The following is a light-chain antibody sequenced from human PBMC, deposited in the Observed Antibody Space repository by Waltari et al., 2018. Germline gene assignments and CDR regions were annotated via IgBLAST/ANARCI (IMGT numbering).Light chain of an antibody. J-gene: IGKJ4*01. CDR1: QSLLYTFNNKNY. CDR3: QQYYSVPLT. CDR2: WSS. V-gene: IGKV4-1*01. Sequence: DSVLTHPPDPLAVSLGETSTITCKSTQSLLYTFNNKNYLAWYQQKPGQPPKLLIYWSSTRESGVPDRFSGSGSGADFSLTISSLQPEDVSIYYCQQYYSVPLTFGGGTKVEIK.